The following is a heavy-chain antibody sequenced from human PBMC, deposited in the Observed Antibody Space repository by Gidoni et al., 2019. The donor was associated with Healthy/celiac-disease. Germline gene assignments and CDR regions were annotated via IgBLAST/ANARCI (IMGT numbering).Heavy chain of an antibody. D-gene: IGHD6-13*01. V-gene: IGHV1-2*06. CDR1: GYTFTGYY. Sequence: QVQLVQSGAEVKKPGASVKVSCKASGYTFTGYYMQWVRQAPGQGLEWMGRINTNSGGTNYAQQFQGRVTMTRDTSISTAYMELSRLRSDDTAVYYCASGYSSSWYYFDYWGQGTLVTVSS. J-gene: IGHJ4*02. CDR2: INTNSGGT. CDR3: ASGYSSSWYYFDY.